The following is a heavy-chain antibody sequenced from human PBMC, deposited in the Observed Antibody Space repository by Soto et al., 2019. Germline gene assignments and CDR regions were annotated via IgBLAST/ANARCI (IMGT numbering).Heavy chain of an antibody. Sequence: EVQMLESGGGLVQPGGSLRLSCVASGFTFSSYAMSWVRQAPGKGLEWVSAISGSAGSTYYADTVKGRFTISTDNSKNTLYLQMNSLRAEDTAVYYCAKDDYCSGGSCHYWYFDLWGGGTLVTVSS. CDR2: ISGSAGST. D-gene: IGHD2-15*01. J-gene: IGHJ2*01. V-gene: IGHV3-23*01. CDR1: GFTFSSYA. CDR3: AKDDYCSGGSCHYWYFDL.